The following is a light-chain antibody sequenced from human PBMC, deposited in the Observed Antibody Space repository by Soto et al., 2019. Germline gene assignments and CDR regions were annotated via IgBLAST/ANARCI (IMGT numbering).Light chain of an antibody. V-gene: IGLV1-40*01. J-gene: IGLJ1*01. CDR2: GNS. CDR3: QSYDISLSGSV. CDR1: SSNIGAGYD. Sequence: QSVLMQPPSVSAAPGQRVTISCTGSSSNIGAGYDVHWYQQLPGTAPKLLIYGNSNRPSGVPDRVSGSKSGTSASLAITGLQAEDEADYYCQSYDISLSGSVFGTGTKLTVL.